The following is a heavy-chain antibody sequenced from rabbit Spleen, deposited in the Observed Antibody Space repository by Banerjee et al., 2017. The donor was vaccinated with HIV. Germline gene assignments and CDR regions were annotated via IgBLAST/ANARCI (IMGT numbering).Heavy chain of an antibody. CDR3: ARDAGTSFSTYGMDL. D-gene: IGHD8-1*01. J-gene: IGHJ6*01. Sequence: QSLEESGGDLVKPGASLTLTCTASGFSFSSNYYMCWVRQAPGKGLEWIACIYAGSSGITYYANWAKGRFTISKTSSPTVTLQMTSLTVADTATYFCARDAGTSFSTYGMDLWGPGTLVTVS. CDR1: GFSFSSNYY. CDR2: IYAGSSGIT. V-gene: IGHV1S40*01.